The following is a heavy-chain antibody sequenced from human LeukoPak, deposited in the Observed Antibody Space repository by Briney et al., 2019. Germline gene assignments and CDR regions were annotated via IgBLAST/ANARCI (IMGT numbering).Heavy chain of an antibody. V-gene: IGHV4-59*01. CDR3: ARMYYYDSSGYYYGVEAFDI. J-gene: IGHJ3*02. Sequence: PSETLSLTCTVSGGSISSYYWSWIRQPPGKGLEWIGYIHYSGSTNYNPSLKSRVTISVDTSKNQFSLKLSSVTAADTAVYYCARMYYYDSSGYYYGVEAFDIWGQGTMVTVSS. CDR1: GGSISSYY. CDR2: IHYSGST. D-gene: IGHD3-22*01.